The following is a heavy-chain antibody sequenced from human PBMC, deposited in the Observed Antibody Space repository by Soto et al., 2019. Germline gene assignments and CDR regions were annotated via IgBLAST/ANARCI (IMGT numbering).Heavy chain of an antibody. V-gene: IGHV3-15*07. CDR2: INSKTDGGTT. CDR3: TTDLDY. Sequence: PGGSLRLSCAASGFTFSNAWMNWVRQAPGKGLEWVGRINSKTDGGTTDYAAPVKGRFTISRDDSKNTLFLQMNSLKTEDTAVYYCTTDLDYWGQGTLVTVSS. J-gene: IGHJ4*02. CDR1: GFTFSNAW.